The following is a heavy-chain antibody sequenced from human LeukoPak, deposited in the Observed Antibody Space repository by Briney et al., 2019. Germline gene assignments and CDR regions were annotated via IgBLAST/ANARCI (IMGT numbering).Heavy chain of an antibody. CDR2: IYYSGST. V-gene: IGHV4-59*08. J-gene: IGHJ4*02. Sequence: SETLSLTCTVSGGSISSYYWSWIRQPPGKGLEWIGYIYYSGSTNYKPSLKSRVTISVDTSKNQFSLKLSSVTAADTAVYYCARAVRPIAAANYWGQGTLVTVSS. D-gene: IGHD6-13*01. CDR3: ARAVRPIAAANY. CDR1: GGSISSYY.